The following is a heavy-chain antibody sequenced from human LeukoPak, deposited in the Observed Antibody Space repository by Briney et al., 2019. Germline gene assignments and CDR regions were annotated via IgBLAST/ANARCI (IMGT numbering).Heavy chain of an antibody. D-gene: IGHD3-22*01. V-gene: IGHV3-23*01. CDR1: GLTFDIYA. CDR3: AKNPLSDSSGYFFPTFDS. CDR2: VSSNGDST. Sequence: GGSLRLSCAASGLTFDIYAMSWVRQAPGKGLEWVSAVSSNGDSTYYADSVKGRFAISRDNTNDTLSLQMNSLRAEDTAVYYCAKNPLSDSSGYFFPTFDSWGQGTLVAVSS. J-gene: IGHJ5*01.